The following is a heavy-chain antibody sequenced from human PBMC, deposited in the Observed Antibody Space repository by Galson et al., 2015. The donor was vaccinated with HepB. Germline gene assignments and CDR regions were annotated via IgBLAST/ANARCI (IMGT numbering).Heavy chain of an antibody. D-gene: IGHD3-22*01. Sequence: SLRLSCAASGFTFSSYSMNWVRLAPGKGLQWVSSISHSSSYIYYAASVRGRFTISRDNAKNSLYLQMDSLRADDTAVYYRVRDRSDSSGFQWGYYYYDMDVWGQGTTVTVSS. CDR3: VRDRSDSSGFQWGYYYYDMDV. J-gene: IGHJ6*02. CDR1: GFTFSSYS. CDR2: ISHSSSYI. V-gene: IGHV3-21*01.